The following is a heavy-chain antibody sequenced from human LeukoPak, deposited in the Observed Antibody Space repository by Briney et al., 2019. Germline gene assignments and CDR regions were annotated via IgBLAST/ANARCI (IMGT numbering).Heavy chain of an antibody. J-gene: IGHJ4*02. V-gene: IGHV4-61*02. D-gene: IGHD1-26*01. CDR2: IYTSGST. Sequence: SQTLSLTCTVSGGSISSGSYFWSWIRQPAGKGLEWIGRIYTSGSTNYNPSLKSRVTISVDTSKNQFSLKLSSVTAADTAVYYCARGLSYGKPRFDYWGQGTLVTVSS. CDR1: GGSISSGSYF. CDR3: ARGLSYGKPRFDY.